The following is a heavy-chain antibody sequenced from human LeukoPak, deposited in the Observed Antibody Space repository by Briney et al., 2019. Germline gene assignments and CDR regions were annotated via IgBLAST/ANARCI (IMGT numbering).Heavy chain of an antibody. D-gene: IGHD6-19*01. CDR1: GGTFSSYT. CDR2: IIPILGIA. J-gene: IGHJ5*02. CDR3: ARDGGSGWVSKT. Sequence: GASVKVSCKASGGTFSSYTISWVRQAPGQGLEWMGRIIPILGIANYAQKFQGRVTITADKSTSTAYMELSSLRSEDTAVYYCARDGGSGWVSKTWGPGTLVTVSS. V-gene: IGHV1-69*04.